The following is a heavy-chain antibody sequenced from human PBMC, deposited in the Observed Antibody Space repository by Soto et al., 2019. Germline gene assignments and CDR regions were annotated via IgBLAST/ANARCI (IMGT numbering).Heavy chain of an antibody. CDR1: GFSLTTSGVG. J-gene: IGHJ4*02. V-gene: IGHV2-5*02. CDR3: AHSSSMMTSSGLNGF. D-gene: IGHD6-19*01. CDR2: IYWDDDE. Sequence: QITLKESGPTLVKPTQTLTLTCTFSGFSLTTSGVGVGWIRQPPGKALEWLALIYWDDDERYSPSLKSRVTVAKDISKGQVVLTMTNLDPVDTGTYYCAHSSSMMTSSGLNGFWGQGILVTVSS.